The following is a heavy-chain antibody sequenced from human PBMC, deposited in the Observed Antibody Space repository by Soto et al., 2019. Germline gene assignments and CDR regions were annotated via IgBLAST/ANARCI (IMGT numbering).Heavy chain of an antibody. V-gene: IGHV3-7*01. D-gene: IGHD5-18*01. J-gene: IGHJ5*02. CDR1: GFTFSSYW. CDR2: IKQDGSEK. CDR3: ARVRGYSYGFQSWFDP. Sequence: GGSLRLSCAASGFTFSSYWMSWVRQPPGKGLEWVANIKQDGSEKYYVDSVKGRFTVSRDNAKKSLYLQMNSLRAEDTAVYYCARVRGYSYGFQSWFDPWGQGTLVTVSS.